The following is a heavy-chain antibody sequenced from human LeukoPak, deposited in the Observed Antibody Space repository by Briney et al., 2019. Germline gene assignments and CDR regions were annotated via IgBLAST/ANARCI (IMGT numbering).Heavy chain of an antibody. V-gene: IGHV3-11*01. J-gene: IGHJ4*02. CDR1: GFTFSDYY. CDR2: ISSSGSTI. CDR3: ARGYYYGSGSYYPAFDY. Sequence: GGSLRLSCAASGFTFSDYYMSWIRQAPGKGLEWVSYISSSGSTIYYADSVKGRFTIPRDNAKNSLYLQMNSLRAEDTAVYYCARGYYYGSGSYYPAFDYWGQGTLVTVSS. D-gene: IGHD3-10*01.